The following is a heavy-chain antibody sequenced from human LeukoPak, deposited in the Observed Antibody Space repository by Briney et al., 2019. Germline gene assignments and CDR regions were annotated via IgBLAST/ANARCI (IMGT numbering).Heavy chain of an antibody. CDR3: ARGRGRRCSSGSCYSAYYYYYMDV. CDR1: GGSFSGYY. J-gene: IGHJ6*03. D-gene: IGHD2-15*01. V-gene: IGHV4-34*01. Sequence: SETLSLTCAVYGGSFSGYYWSWIRQPPGKGLEWIGEINHSGSTNYNPSLKSRVTISVDTSKNQFSLKLSSVTAADTAVYYCARGRGRRCSSGSCYSAYYYYYMDVWGKGTTVTVSS. CDR2: INHSGST.